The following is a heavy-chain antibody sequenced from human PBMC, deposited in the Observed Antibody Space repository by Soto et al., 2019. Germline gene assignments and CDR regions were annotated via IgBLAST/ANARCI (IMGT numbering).Heavy chain of an antibody. V-gene: IGHV4-59*08. Sequence: PSETLALTCTVSGGSISSYYWSWIRQPPGKGLEWIGYIYYSGSTNYNPSLKSRVTISVDTSKNQFSLKLSSVTAADTAVYYCATHDIAAAGFDYWGQGTLVTVS. D-gene: IGHD6-13*01. CDR3: ATHDIAAAGFDY. CDR2: IYYSGST. J-gene: IGHJ4*02. CDR1: GGSISSYY.